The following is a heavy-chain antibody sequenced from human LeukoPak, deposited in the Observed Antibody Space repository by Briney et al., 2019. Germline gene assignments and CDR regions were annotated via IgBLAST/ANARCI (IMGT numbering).Heavy chain of an antibody. J-gene: IGHJ4*02. CDR1: GGSISSYY. Sequence: SETLSLTCTVSGGSISSYYWSWIRQPAGKGLEWIGHTYTSGSTNYNPSLKSRVTMPVDTSKNQFSLKLSSVTAADTAVYYCARGGVDWTFDYWGQGTLVTVSS. CDR3: ARGGVDWTFDY. V-gene: IGHV4-4*07. D-gene: IGHD3-9*01. CDR2: TYTSGST.